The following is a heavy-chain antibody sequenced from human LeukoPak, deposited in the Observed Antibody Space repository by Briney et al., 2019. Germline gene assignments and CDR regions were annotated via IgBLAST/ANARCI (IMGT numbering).Heavy chain of an antibody. CDR2: ISFDGSNK. V-gene: IGHV3-30*18. CDR1: GFTFSNFA. D-gene: IGHD1-26*01. Sequence: PGRSLRLSCAASGFTFSNFAMHWVRHAPGKGLEWVALISFDGSNKYYADSVKGRFTISKDSSKNTLYLQMNSLRAEDTAVYYCAKDQAGATLFDYWGQGTLVTVSS. CDR3: AKDQAGATLFDY. J-gene: IGHJ4*02.